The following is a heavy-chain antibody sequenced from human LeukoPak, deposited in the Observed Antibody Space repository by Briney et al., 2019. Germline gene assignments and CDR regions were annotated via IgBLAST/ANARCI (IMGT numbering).Heavy chain of an antibody. CDR2: SRNKASSYTT. Sequence: QPGGSLRLSCAASGFKFSDHYIDWVRQAPGKGLEWVGRSRNKASSYTTEYAASVEGRFTISRDVSESSLYLQMNSLRTEDTAVYYCARGLMTTVTKNDYWGQGTLVTVSS. J-gene: IGHJ4*02. D-gene: IGHD4-17*01. CDR3: ARGLMTTVTKNDY. V-gene: IGHV3-72*01. CDR1: GFKFSDHY.